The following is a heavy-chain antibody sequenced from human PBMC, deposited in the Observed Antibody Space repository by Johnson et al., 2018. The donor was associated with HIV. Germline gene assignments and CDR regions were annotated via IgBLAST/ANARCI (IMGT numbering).Heavy chain of an antibody. J-gene: IGHJ3*02. CDR1: GFTFSSYA. D-gene: IGHD6-19*01. Sequence: MQLVESGGGLVQPGGSLRLSCAASGFTFSSYAMHWVRQAPGKGLEYVSAISSNGGSTYYANSVKGRFTISRDNSKNTRYLQMNSLRAEDTAVYYSGKDRAVAGKGHDAFDIWGQGTMVTVSS. CDR2: ISSNGGST. CDR3: GKDRAVAGKGHDAFDI. V-gene: IGHV3-64*01.